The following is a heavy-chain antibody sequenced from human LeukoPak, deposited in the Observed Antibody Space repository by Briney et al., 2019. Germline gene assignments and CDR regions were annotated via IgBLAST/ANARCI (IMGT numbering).Heavy chain of an antibody. V-gene: IGHV4-59*01. D-gene: IGHD2-21*01. CDR2: VHSGGRT. J-gene: IGHJ4*02. CDR3: ARDAYYHDCGSDYIDYFDI. CDR1: GGTTDNYY. Sequence: SETLSLTCTVSGGTTDNYYWSWIRQSPGKGLEWVGYVHSGGRTNSSPSLRSGGTMPVDTTKNQLSLKLSAVPPADPAVDYPARDAYYHDCGSDYIDYFDIWGQGILVTVSS.